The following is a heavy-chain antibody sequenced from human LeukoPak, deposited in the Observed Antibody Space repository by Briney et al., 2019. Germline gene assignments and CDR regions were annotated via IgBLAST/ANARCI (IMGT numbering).Heavy chain of an antibody. CDR1: GGSTSSSNW. CDR2: IYHSGST. CDR3: ASTRGSSASRGFDI. D-gene: IGHD3-16*01. Sequence: SETLSLTCAVSGGSTSSSNWWSWVRQPPGKGLEWIGEIYHSGSTNYNPSLKSRVTISVDKSKNQFSLKLSSVTAADTAVYYCASTRGSSASRGFDIWGQGTMVTVSS. J-gene: IGHJ3*02. V-gene: IGHV4-4*02.